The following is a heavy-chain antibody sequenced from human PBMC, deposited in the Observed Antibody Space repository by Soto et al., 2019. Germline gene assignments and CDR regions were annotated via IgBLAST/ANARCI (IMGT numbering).Heavy chain of an antibody. Sequence: GGSLRLSCAASGFTFSSYSMNWVRQAPGKGLEWVSPISSSSSYIYYADSVKGRFTISRDNAKNSLYLQMNGLRAEDTAVYYCARESRRYMTTVGYWGQGTLVTVSS. CDR1: GFTFSSYS. D-gene: IGHD4-4*01. J-gene: IGHJ4*02. CDR3: ARESRRYMTTVGY. V-gene: IGHV3-21*01. CDR2: ISSSSSYI.